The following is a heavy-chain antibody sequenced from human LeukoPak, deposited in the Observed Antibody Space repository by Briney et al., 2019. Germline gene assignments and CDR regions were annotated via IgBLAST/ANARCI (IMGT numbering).Heavy chain of an antibody. J-gene: IGHJ4*02. Sequence: GGSLRLSCAASGFTFSSYSMNWVRQAPGKGLEWVSSISSSSSYIYYADSVKGRFTISRDNAKNSLYLQMNSLRAEDTAVYYCAKDQAYYDILTGYYDYWGQGTLVTVSS. V-gene: IGHV3-21*01. D-gene: IGHD3-9*01. CDR2: ISSSSSYI. CDR1: GFTFSSYS. CDR3: AKDQAYYDILTGYYDY.